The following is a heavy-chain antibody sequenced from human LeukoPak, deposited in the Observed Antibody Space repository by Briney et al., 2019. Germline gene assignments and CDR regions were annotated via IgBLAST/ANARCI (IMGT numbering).Heavy chain of an antibody. CDR1: GSSLSTSGVG. J-gene: IGHJ4*02. D-gene: IGHD4-17*01. CDR2: IYWDDDK. CDR3: AHRRGDDYGDYFDY. V-gene: IGHV2-5*02. Sequence: SGPTLVNPTQTLTLTCTFSGSSLSTSGVGVGWIRQPPGKALEWPALIYWDDDKRYSPSLKSRLTITKDTSKNQVVLTMTNMDPVDTATYYCAHRRGDDYGDYFDYWGQGTLVTVSS.